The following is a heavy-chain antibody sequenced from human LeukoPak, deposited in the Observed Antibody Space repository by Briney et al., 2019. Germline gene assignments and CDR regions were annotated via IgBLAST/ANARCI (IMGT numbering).Heavy chain of an antibody. CDR3: AREYSVCDDY. CDR2: INNDGSDI. J-gene: IGHJ4*02. V-gene: IGHV3-74*01. CDR1: GFTFRNYG. Sequence: PGGSLRLTCAVSGFTFRNYGRHWVRQVPGKGLVWVSRINNDGSDIGYADSVKGRFTISRDNAKNTLYVQMNSLRADDTAVYYCAREYSVCDDYWGQGPLVTVSS. D-gene: IGHD6-13*01.